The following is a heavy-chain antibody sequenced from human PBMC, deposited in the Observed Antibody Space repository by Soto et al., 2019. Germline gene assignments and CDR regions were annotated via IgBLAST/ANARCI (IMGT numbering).Heavy chain of an antibody. CDR3: ARAGDGGWGLLGSFDY. V-gene: IGHV3-7*05. CDR1: GFTFSSYW. J-gene: IGHJ4*02. Sequence: EVQLVESGGGLVQPGGSLRLSCAASGFTFSSYWMSWVRQAPGKGLEWVANIKQDGSEKYYVDSVKGRFTISRDNAKNSLYLQMNGLRAEDTAVYYCARAGDGGWGLLGSFDYWGQGTLVTVSS. D-gene: IGHD1-26*01. CDR2: IKQDGSEK.